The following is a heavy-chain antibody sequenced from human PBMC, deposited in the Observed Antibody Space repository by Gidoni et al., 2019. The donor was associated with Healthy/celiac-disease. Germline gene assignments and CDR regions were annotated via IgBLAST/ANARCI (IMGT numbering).Heavy chain of an antibody. J-gene: IGHJ4*02. Sequence: QVQLQESGPGPVKPSQTLSPTCTVPGGAISRGDYYWSWHRQPPGKGLEWIGYIYYSGCTYYNPSLKSRVTISVDTSKNQFSLKLSSVTAADTAVYYCARAHDYDSTFFDYWGQGTLVTVSS. CDR1: GGAISRGDYY. CDR3: ARAHDYDSTFFDY. CDR2: IYYSGCT. D-gene: IGHD3-22*01. V-gene: IGHV4-30-4*01.